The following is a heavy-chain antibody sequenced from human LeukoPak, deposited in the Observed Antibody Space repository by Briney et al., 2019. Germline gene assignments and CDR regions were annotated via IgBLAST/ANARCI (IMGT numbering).Heavy chain of an antibody. CDR3: ARWGVVRFLEHLDY. J-gene: IGHJ4*02. CDR2: INPSGGST. V-gene: IGHV1-46*01. Sequence: ASVKVSCKASVDTFSSYYMHCVRQAPGQGLEWMGIINPSGGSTTYAQKFQGRVTMTRDTSTSTVYMELSSVRSEDTAVYYCARWGVVRFLEHLDYWGQGTLVTVSS. CDR1: VDTFSSYY. D-gene: IGHD3-3*01.